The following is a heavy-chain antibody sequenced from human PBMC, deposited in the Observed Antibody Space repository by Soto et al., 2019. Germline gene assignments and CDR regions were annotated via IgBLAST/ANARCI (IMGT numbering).Heavy chain of an antibody. V-gene: IGHV3-9*01. D-gene: IGHD5-12*01. Sequence: GGSLRLSCAASGFTFDDYAMHWVRQAPGKGLEWVSGISWNSGSIGYADSVKGRFTISRDNAKNSLYLQMNSLRAEDTALYYCAKDGDYSGYRGRGGPYYYYYMDVWGKGTTVTVSS. CDR3: AKDGDYSGYRGRGGPYYYYYMDV. J-gene: IGHJ6*03. CDR2: ISWNSGSI. CDR1: GFTFDDYA.